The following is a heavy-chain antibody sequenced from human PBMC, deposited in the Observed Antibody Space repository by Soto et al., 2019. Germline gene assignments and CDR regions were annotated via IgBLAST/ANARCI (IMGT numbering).Heavy chain of an antibody. V-gene: IGHV3-23*01. CDR2: VSGSGGNT. D-gene: IGHD6-19*01. J-gene: IGHJ6*02. CDR1: GFTFSTYA. CDR3: AKCRAPSGWYLPYYYGLDV. Sequence: VQLLESGGGLLQPGGSLRLSCAASGFTFSTYAMTWVRQAPGKGPEWVSSVSGSGGNTLSADSVKGRFTITRDNSKNTLYMQMDSQIAGDTAVDYCAKCRAPSGWYLPYYYGLDVWGQGTPVIVSS.